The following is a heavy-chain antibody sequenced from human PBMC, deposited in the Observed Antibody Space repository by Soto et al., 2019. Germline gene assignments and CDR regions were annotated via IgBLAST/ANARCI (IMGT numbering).Heavy chain of an antibody. V-gene: IGHV3-33*01. CDR1: GFTFSSYG. J-gene: IGHJ4*02. D-gene: IGHD2-21*01. CDR2: IWYDGSNK. Sequence: PGGSLRLSCAASGFTFSSYGMHWVRQAPGKGLEWVAVIWYDGSNKYYADSVKGRFTISRDNSKNTLYLQMNSLRAEDTAVYYCARDPSFLWVLDYWGQGTLVTVSS. CDR3: ARDPSFLWVLDY.